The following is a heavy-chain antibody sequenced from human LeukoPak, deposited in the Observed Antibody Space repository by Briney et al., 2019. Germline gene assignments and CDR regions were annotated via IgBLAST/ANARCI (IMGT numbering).Heavy chain of an antibody. CDR2: INPNSGGT. V-gene: IGHV1-2*02. J-gene: IGHJ4*02. D-gene: IGHD3-10*01. Sequence: ASVKVSCKASGYTFTGYYMHWVRQAPGQGLEWMGWINPNSGGTNYAQKFQGRVTMTRDTSISTAYMDLSRLKSDDTAVYYCARDMVRGVIPDYWGQGTLVTVSS. CDR3: ARDMVRGVIPDY. CDR1: GYTFTGYY.